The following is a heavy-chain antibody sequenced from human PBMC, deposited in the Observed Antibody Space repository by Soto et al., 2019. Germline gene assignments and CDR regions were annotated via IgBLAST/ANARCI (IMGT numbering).Heavy chain of an antibody. J-gene: IGHJ4*02. CDR2: ISPETGKT. CDR1: GYTSTNFG. D-gene: IGHD3-10*01. CDR3: VRELRDYGGHVGYFDY. V-gene: IGHV1-18*01. Sequence: QVQLVQSGAEVKRPGASVKVSCTASGYTSTNFGVTWVRQAPGQGLEWMSWISPETGKTYCARKLQGRVIMTTDTSTNTAYMELGSLRSDDTGVYYCVRELRDYGGHVGYFDYWCEGTLVIVSS.